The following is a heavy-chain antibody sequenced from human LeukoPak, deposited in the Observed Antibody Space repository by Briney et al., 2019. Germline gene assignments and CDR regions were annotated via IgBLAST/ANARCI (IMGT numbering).Heavy chain of an antibody. V-gene: IGHV3-53*01. CDR1: GFSVSTNY. D-gene: IGHD5-18*01. CDR2: IYSGDNT. CDR3: AREGSGYTYGYNDAFEL. Sequence: PGGSLRLSCAASGFSVSTNYMSWVRQAPAKGLEWVSVIYSGDNTYYADFVKGRFTISRDNSKNTLYLQMNSLRAEDTAVYFCAREGSGYTYGYNDAFELWGQGTMVTVSS. J-gene: IGHJ3*01.